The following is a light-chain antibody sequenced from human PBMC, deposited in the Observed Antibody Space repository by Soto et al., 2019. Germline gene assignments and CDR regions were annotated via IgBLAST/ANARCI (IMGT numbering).Light chain of an antibody. CDR1: QGVSSS. Sequence: IQLTQSPPSLSASVGDRVTITCRASQGVSSSLAWYHQQPGKAPKLLIYAATTLQSGVPSRFSGSGSGTDFTLTINSLQPEDFATYYCQQYHTSSITFGQGTRLEIK. V-gene: IGKV1-9*01. CDR3: QQYHTSSIT. CDR2: AAT. J-gene: IGKJ5*01.